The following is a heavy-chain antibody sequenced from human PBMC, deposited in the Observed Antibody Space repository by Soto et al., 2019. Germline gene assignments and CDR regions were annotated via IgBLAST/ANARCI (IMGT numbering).Heavy chain of an antibody. Sequence: EXLKISCKCSGYXFTSYLVIWVRHMPGKGLEWIGRIDPSDSYTNYSPSFQGNVTISADKASITAYLQWTRLKASETAIYYCAAPSIHTKRAAFDIWGQGKMVT. D-gene: IGHD2-8*01. CDR2: IDPSDSYT. V-gene: IGHV5-10-1*01. J-gene: IGHJ3*02. CDR3: AAPSIHTKRAAFDI. CDR1: GYXFTSYL.